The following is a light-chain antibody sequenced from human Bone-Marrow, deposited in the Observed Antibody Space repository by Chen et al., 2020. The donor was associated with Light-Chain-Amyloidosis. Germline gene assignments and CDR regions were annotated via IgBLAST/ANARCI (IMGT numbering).Light chain of an antibody. CDR3: LSYAGSSNYV. CDR2: EAT. J-gene: IGLJ1*01. V-gene: IGLV2-8*01. Sequence: QSALTQPPSASGPPGPSVTISSTGTSSDVGGYNYVSCYQHHPGKAPQLIIYEATQRPSGVPDRFSGSQSDNTASLTGSGLQAEDEADYYCLSYAGSSNYVFGTGTKVTVL. CDR1: SSDVGGYNY.